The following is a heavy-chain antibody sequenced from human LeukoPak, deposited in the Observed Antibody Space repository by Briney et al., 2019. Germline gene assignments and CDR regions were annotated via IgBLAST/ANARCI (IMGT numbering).Heavy chain of an antibody. V-gene: IGHV4-59*12. CDR3: ARDIWGNSA. Sequence: PSETLSLTCTVSGGSISSYYWSWIRQPPGKGLEWIGYIYYSGSTNYNPSLKSRVTISVDTSRTQFSLKLSSVTAADTAVYYCARDIWGNSAWGQGTLVTVSS. D-gene: IGHD3-16*01. CDR2: IYYSGST. J-gene: IGHJ5*02. CDR1: GGSISSYY.